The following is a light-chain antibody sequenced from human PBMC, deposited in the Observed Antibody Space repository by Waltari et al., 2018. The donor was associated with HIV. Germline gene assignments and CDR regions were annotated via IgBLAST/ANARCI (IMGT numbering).Light chain of an antibody. CDR3: QHRTN. J-gene: IGKJ5*01. V-gene: IGKV3-11*01. CDR2: DSS. Sequence: DTVLTQSPGTLSLSPGERATLSCRSIQSVGTYLAWYQQKPGQAPRLLIYDSSKRATGVPARFSGSGSGPDYTLTITSLEPEDFAVYYCQHRTNFGQGTRLEIK. CDR1: QSVGTY.